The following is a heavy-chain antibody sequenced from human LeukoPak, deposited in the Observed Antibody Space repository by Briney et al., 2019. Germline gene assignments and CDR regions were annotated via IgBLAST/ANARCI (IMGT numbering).Heavy chain of an antibody. CDR2: IYSGGST. V-gene: IGHV3-66*01. Sequence: GGSLRLSCAASGFTISSNYMSLVRQAPGKGLEGVSVIYSGGSTYYADSVKDRFTISRDNSKNTLYLQMKSLRAEETAVYYCVRASRSTAGDFDYWGQGTLVTVSS. J-gene: IGHJ4*02. CDR3: VRASRSTAGDFDY. CDR1: GFTISSNY. D-gene: IGHD6-13*01.